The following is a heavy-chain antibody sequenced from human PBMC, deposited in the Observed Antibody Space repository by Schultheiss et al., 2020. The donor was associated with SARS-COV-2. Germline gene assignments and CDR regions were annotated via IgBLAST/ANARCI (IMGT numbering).Heavy chain of an antibody. V-gene: IGHV4-61*01. CDR3: ARDPAASYYYYGMDV. CDR1: GGSVSSGSYY. J-gene: IGHJ6*02. Sequence: SETLSLTCTVSGGSVSSGSYYWSWIRQPPGKGLEWIGYIYYSGSTYYNPSLKSRVTISVDTSKNQFSLKLSSVTAADTAVYYCARDPAASYYYYGMDVWGQGTTVTVSS. D-gene: IGHD2-2*01. CDR2: IYYSGST.